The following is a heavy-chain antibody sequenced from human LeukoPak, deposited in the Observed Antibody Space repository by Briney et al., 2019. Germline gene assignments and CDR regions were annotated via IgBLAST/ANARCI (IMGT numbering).Heavy chain of an antibody. CDR2: ISSSSSTI. J-gene: IGHJ4*02. D-gene: IGHD4-17*01. CDR1: GFTFNTYS. CDR3: ARDEPTVTTGPPVGS. Sequence: GGSLRLSCAVSGFTFNTYSMNWVRQAPGKGLEWVSYISSSSSTIYYADSVKGRFTISRDNAKNSLYLQMNSLRAEDTAVYYCARDEPTVTTGPPVGSWGQGTLVTVSS. V-gene: IGHV3-48*04.